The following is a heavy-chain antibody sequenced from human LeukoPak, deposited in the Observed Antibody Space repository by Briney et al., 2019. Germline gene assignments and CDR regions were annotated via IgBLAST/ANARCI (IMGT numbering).Heavy chain of an antibody. Sequence: ASVKVSCKASGYTFTGYYMHWVRQAPGQGLEWMGWINPNSGGTNYAQKFQGRVTMTRDTSISTAYMELSRLRSDDTAVYYCAKDHSSGWPENWFDPWGQGTLVTVSS. CDR2: INPNSGGT. D-gene: IGHD6-19*01. CDR1: GYTFTGYY. V-gene: IGHV1-2*02. CDR3: AKDHSSGWPENWFDP. J-gene: IGHJ5*02.